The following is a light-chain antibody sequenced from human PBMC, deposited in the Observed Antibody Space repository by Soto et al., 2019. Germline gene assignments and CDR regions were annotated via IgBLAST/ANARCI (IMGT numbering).Light chain of an antibody. CDR3: QQYDNLICT. V-gene: IGKV1-33*01. Sequence: DIKMTQSPSSLSASIGDRVTITCQASHDISDYLNWYHQKPGKAPELLIYDASNLQTGVPSRFSGRGSGTNFFLTISGLQPEDIGTYYCQQYDNLICTLGPGTKV. CDR1: HDISDY. CDR2: DAS. J-gene: IGKJ3*01.